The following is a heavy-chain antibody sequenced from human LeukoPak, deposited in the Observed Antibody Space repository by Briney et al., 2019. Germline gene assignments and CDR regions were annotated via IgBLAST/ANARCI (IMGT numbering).Heavy chain of an antibody. V-gene: IGHV3-20*04. CDR3: ARVWGRAATGTSAFDI. J-gene: IGHJ3*02. D-gene: IGHD6-13*01. CDR1: GFTFNSHT. CDR2: INWNGGST. Sequence: PGGSLRLSCAASGFTFNSHTMNWVRQAPGKGLEWVSGINWNGGSTDYADSMKGRFTISRDNAKNSLYLQMNSLRAEDTALYYCARVWGRAATGTSAFDIWGQGTMVTVSS.